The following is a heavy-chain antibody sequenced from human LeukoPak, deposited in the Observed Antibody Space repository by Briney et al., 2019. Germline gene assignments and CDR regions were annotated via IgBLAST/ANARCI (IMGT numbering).Heavy chain of an antibody. CDR3: ARPIHTDLAFDI. CDR2: ISYDGSNK. J-gene: IGHJ3*02. D-gene: IGHD2-21*01. CDR1: GFTFSSYG. Sequence: GGSLRLSCAASGFTFSSYGMHWVRQAPGKGLEWVAVISYDGSNKYYADSVKGRFTISRDNSKNTLYLQMNSLRSDDTAVYYCARPIHTDLAFDIWGQGTMVTVSS. V-gene: IGHV3-30*03.